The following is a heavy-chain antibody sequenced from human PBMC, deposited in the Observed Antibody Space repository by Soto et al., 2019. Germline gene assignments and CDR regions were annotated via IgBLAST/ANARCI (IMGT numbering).Heavy chain of an antibody. Sequence: SETLSLTCTVSGGSISSYYWSWIRQTPGKGLEWIGYVYYSGTTNYNPTLKSRITILVDTSENQFSLKLTSVTAADTAVYYCARHTDDILTGNEALDIWGQGTVVT. V-gene: IGHV4-59*08. J-gene: IGHJ3*02. D-gene: IGHD3-9*01. CDR1: GGSISSYY. CDR3: ARHTDDILTGNEALDI. CDR2: VYYSGTT.